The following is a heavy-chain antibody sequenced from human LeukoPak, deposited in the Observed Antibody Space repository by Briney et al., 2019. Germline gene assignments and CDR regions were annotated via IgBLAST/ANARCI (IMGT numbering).Heavy chain of an antibody. J-gene: IGHJ3*02. CDR1: GFTFSSYS. Sequence: AGGSLRLSCAASGFTFSSYSMNWVRQAPGKGLEWVAVISYDEFYADSVKGRFSISRDNPKNTLYLQMNSLRPEDTAVYYCAKDTKMAVIFDSFDIWGQGTMVTVSS. V-gene: IGHV3-30*18. CDR2: ISYDE. CDR3: AKDTKMAVIFDSFDI. D-gene: IGHD2-8*01.